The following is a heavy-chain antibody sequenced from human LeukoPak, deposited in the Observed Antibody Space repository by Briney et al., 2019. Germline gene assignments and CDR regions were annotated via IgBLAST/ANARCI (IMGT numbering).Heavy chain of an antibody. CDR3: ARERYFDY. CDR2: ISGGGRST. Sequence: GGSLRLSCAASGFTFSTCAMSWVRQAPGRGLEWVSTISGGGRSTDYADSVKGLFTISRDNSKNTLYLQMNSLRAEDTAVYYCARERYFDYWGQGTLVTVSS. J-gene: IGHJ4*02. CDR1: GFTFSTCA. V-gene: IGHV3-23*01.